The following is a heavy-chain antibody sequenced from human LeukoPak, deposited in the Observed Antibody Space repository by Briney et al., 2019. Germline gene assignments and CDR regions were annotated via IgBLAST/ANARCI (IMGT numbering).Heavy chain of an antibody. CDR1: GFTFSSYE. Sequence: GGSLRLSCAASGFTFSSYEMNWVRPAPGKGREWVSYISSSGSTIYYADSVMGRFTISRDNAKNSLYLQMNSVRAEDTAVYYCAELGITMIGGVWGKGTTVTISS. J-gene: IGHJ6*04. CDR3: AELGITMIGGV. V-gene: IGHV3-48*03. CDR2: ISSSGSTI. D-gene: IGHD3-10*02.